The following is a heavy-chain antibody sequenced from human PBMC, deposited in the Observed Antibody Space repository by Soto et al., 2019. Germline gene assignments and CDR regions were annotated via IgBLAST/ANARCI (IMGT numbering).Heavy chain of an antibody. J-gene: IGHJ4*02. D-gene: IGHD2-15*01. Sequence: ASVKVSCKASGYTFTSYAMHWVRQETGQRLEWMGWINAGNGNTKYSQKFQGRVTITRDTSASTAYMELSSLRSEDTAVYYCAATIVVVVAATGAFDYWGQGTLVTVSS. CDR1: GYTFTSYA. CDR2: INAGNGNT. CDR3: AATIVVVVAATGAFDY. V-gene: IGHV1-3*01.